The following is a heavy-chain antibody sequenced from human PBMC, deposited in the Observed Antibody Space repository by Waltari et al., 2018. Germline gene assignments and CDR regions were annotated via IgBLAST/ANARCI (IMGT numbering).Heavy chain of an antibody. Sequence: QVQLQESGPGLFKPSETLSLTCTCSGGSISSPYWSLIRQPPGKGLEWIGYIYYSGSTNYNPSLKSRVTISVDTSKNQFSLKLSSVTAADTAVYYCARITIFGDDDYWGQGTLVTVSS. V-gene: IGHV4-59*11. D-gene: IGHD3-3*01. CDR1: GGSISSPY. CDR2: IYYSGST. CDR3: ARITIFGDDDY. J-gene: IGHJ4*02.